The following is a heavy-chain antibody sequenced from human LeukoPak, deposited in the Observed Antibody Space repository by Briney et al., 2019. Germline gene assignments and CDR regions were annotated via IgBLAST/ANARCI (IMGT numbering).Heavy chain of an antibody. CDR1: GGSISSGGYY. CDR3: ARVRAVTTTGIFDY. D-gene: IGHD4-17*01. J-gene: IGHJ4*02. CDR2: IYYSGST. Sequence: SQTLSLTCTVSGGSISSGGYYWSWIRQHPGKGLEWIGYIYYSGSTYYNPFLKSRVTISVDTSKNQFSLKLSSVTAADTAVYYCARVRAVTTTGIFDYWGQGTLVTVSS. V-gene: IGHV4-31*03.